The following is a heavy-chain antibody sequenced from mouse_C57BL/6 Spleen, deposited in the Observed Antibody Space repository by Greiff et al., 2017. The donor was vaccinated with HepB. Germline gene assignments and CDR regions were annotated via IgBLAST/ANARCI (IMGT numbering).Heavy chain of an antibody. CDR3: AREGLWDAMDY. V-gene: IGHV1-82*01. CDR1: GYAFSSSW. Sequence: VQLQQSGPELVKPGASVKISCKASGYAFSSSWMNWVKQRPGKGLEWIGRIYPGDGDTNYNGKFKGKATLTADKSSSTAYMQLSSLTSEDSAVYFCAREGLWDAMDYWGQGTSVTVSS. CDR2: IYPGDGDT. D-gene: IGHD1-1*02. J-gene: IGHJ4*01.